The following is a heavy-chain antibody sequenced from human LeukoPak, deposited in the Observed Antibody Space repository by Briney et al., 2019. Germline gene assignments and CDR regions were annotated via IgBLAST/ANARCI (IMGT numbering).Heavy chain of an antibody. Sequence: ASVKVSCKASGYTFTGYYMHWVRQAPGQGLEWMGWINPNSGGTNYAQRFQGRVTMTRDTSISTAYMELSRLRSDVTAVYYCARGYCSSTSCHGANWFDPWGQGTLVTVSS. CDR1: GYTFTGYY. D-gene: IGHD2-2*01. CDR3: ARGYCSSTSCHGANWFDP. CDR2: INPNSGGT. J-gene: IGHJ5*02. V-gene: IGHV1-2*02.